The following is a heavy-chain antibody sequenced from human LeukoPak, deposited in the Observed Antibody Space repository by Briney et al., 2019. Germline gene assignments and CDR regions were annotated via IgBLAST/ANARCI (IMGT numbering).Heavy chain of an antibody. CDR3: AREPQNYGDYRFDY. J-gene: IGHJ4*02. D-gene: IGHD4-17*01. CDR1: GFTFSAYW. Sequence: SGGSLRLSCAASGFTFSAYWMTWVRQAPGKGLEWVTIINEGGSLKYYVDSVKGRFTISRDNTKNSLYLQMSTLRAEDTAVYYCAREPQNYGDYRFDYWGQGTLVTASS. CDR2: INEGGSLK. V-gene: IGHV3-7*01.